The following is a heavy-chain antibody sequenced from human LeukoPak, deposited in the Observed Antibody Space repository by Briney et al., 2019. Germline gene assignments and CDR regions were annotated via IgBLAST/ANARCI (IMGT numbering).Heavy chain of an antibody. V-gene: IGHV3-66*01. J-gene: IGHJ4*02. D-gene: IGHD3-10*01. CDR1: GFTFGSYA. CDR3: ARGVYGSGSSFDY. Sequence: GGSLRLSCAASGFTFGSYAIHWVRQAPGKGLEWVSVIYSGGSTYYADSVKGRFTISRDNSKNTLYLQMNSLRAEDTAVYYCARGVYGSGSSFDYWGQGTLVTVSS. CDR2: IYSGGST.